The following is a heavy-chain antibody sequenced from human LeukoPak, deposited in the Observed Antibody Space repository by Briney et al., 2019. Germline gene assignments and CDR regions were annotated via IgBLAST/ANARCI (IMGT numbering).Heavy chain of an antibody. CDR2: ISSSGSTI. J-gene: IGHJ4*02. Sequence: GGSLSLSCAASGSTFSDYYMSWLRQAPGKGLEWVAYISSSGSTIYYADSVKGRFTISRDNAKNSLYLQMNSPRAEDTAVYYCARENGKVTFDYWGQGTLVTVSS. CDR3: ARENGKVTFDY. D-gene: IGHD5-18*01. V-gene: IGHV3-11*04. CDR1: GSTFSDYY.